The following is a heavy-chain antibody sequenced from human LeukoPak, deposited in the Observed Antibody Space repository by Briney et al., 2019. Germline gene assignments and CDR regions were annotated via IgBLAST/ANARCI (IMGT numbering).Heavy chain of an antibody. J-gene: IGHJ6*03. CDR2: INPNSGGT. CDR3: ARVASISVAGTRPYYMDV. V-gene: IGHV1-2*02. D-gene: IGHD6-19*01. Sequence: GASVKVSCKASGYTFTGYYMHWVRQAPGQGLEWMGWINPNSGGTNYAQKFQGRVTMTRDTSISTAYMELSRLRSDDTAVYYCARVASISVAGTRPYYMDVWGQGTTVTVSS. CDR1: GYTFTGYY.